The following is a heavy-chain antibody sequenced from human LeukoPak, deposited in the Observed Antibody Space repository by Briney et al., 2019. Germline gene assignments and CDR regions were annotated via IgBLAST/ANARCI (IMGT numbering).Heavy chain of an antibody. Sequence: SVKVSCKASGGTFSSYAISWVRQAPGQGLEWMGRVIPIFGTANYAQKFQGRVTITTDESTSTAYMELSSLRSEDTAVYYCARVDGGIDFDYWGQGTLVTVSS. D-gene: IGHD2-15*01. V-gene: IGHV1-69*05. CDR3: ARVDGGIDFDY. CDR2: VIPIFGTA. CDR1: GGTFSSYA. J-gene: IGHJ4*02.